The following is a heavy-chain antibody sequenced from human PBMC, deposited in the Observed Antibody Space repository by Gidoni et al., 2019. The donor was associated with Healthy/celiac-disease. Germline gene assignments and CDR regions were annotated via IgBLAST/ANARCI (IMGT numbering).Heavy chain of an antibody. CDR2: ISYDGSNK. CDR3: ARELERSYAIDI. Sequence: QVQLVESGGGVVQPGRSLRLSCAASGFTFSSYAMHWVRQAPGKGLEWVAVISYDGSNKYYADSVKGRFTISRDNSKNTLYLQMNSLRAEDTAVYYCARELERSYAIDIWGQGTMVTVSS. CDR1: GFTFSSYA. D-gene: IGHD1-1*01. V-gene: IGHV3-30-3*01. J-gene: IGHJ3*02.